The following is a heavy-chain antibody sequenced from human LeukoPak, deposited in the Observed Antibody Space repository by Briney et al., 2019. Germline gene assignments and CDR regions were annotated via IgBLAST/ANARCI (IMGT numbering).Heavy chain of an antibody. D-gene: IGHD3-10*01. CDR2: ISSSGSIK. V-gene: IGHV3-48*03. CDR3: AREYYYASGIEKTRDYGMDA. J-gene: IGHJ6*02. Sequence: GGSLLLSCIASGFMLSGYEMNWGRQAPGKGLEGVSYISSSGSIKYYADSVEGPFNISRNNAKNSVFPQLNSLRAEDMAVYHCAREYYYASGIEKTRDYGMDAWGQGTTVSVSS. CDR1: GFMLSGYE.